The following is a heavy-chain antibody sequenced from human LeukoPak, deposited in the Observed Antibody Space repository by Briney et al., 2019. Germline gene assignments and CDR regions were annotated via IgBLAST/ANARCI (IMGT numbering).Heavy chain of an antibody. Sequence: GASVKVSCKASGYTFTSYYMHWVRQAPGQGLEWMGIINPSGGSTSYAQKFQGRVTMTRDMSTSTVYMELSSLRSEDTAVYYCARDSTPKNRGVIRQDAFDIWGQGTMVTVSS. V-gene: IGHV1-46*01. D-gene: IGHD3-10*01. J-gene: IGHJ3*02. CDR1: GYTFTSYY. CDR2: INPSGGST. CDR3: ARDSTPKNRGVIRQDAFDI.